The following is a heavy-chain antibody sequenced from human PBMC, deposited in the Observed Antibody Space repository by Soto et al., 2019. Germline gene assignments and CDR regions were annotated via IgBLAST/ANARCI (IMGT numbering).Heavy chain of an antibody. CDR1: GFTFDDYA. D-gene: IGHD4-17*01. Sequence: ESGGGLVQPGRSLRLSCAASGFTFDDYAMHWVRQAPGKGLEWVSGISWNCGSIGYADSVKGRFTISRDNAKNSLYLQMNSLRAEDTALYYCAKDTDYYGDYVGAFDIWGQGTMVTVSS. CDR3: AKDTDYYGDYVGAFDI. J-gene: IGHJ3*02. CDR2: ISWNCGSI. V-gene: IGHV3-9*01.